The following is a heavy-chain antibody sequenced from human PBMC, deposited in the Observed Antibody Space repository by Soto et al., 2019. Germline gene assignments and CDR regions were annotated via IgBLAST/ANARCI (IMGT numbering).Heavy chain of an antibody. D-gene: IGHD6-19*01. J-gene: IGHJ6*02. CDR1: GFTLSSYS. V-gene: IGHV3-21*01. CDR2: ISSSSSYI. Sequence: GGSLRLSCAASGFTLSSYSMNWVRQAPGKGLEWVSSISSSSSYIYYADSVKGRFTISRDNAKNSLYLQMNSLRAEDTAVYYCARDQVAVAGTNYYYYGMDVWGQGTTVTVSS. CDR3: ARDQVAVAGTNYYYYGMDV.